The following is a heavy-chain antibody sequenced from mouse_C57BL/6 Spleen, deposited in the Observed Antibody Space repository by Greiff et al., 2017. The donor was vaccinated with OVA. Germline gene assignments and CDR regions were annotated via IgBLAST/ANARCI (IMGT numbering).Heavy chain of an antibody. J-gene: IGHJ2*01. CDR3: ARSLLITTVGATGFDY. CDR2: IHPNSGST. Sequence: QVQLQQPGAELVKPGASVKLSCKASGYTFTSYWMHWVKQRPGQGLEWIGMIHPNSGSTNYNEKFKSKATLTVDKSSSTAYMQLSSLTSEDSAVYYGARSLLITTVGATGFDYWGQGTTLTVSS. CDR1: GYTFTSYW. V-gene: IGHV1-64*01. D-gene: IGHD1-1*01.